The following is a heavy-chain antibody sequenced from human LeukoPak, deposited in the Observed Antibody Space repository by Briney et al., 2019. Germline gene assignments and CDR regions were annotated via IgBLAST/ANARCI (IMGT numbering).Heavy chain of an antibody. CDR1: GGSISSGGYY. CDR3: ARDDYDDSTRGLDY. J-gene: IGHJ4*02. D-gene: IGHD4-17*01. CDR2: IYATGNT. Sequence: SQTLSLTCTVSGGSISSGGYYWSWIRQHPGKGLEWIGRIYATGNTNFNPSLKSRVTMSIDTSKNQFSLKLSSVTAADTAVYYCARDDYDDSTRGLDYWGQGTLVTVSS. V-gene: IGHV4-61*02.